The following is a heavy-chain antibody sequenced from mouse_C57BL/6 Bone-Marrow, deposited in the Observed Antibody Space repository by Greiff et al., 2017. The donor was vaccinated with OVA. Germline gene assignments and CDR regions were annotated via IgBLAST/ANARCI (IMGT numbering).Heavy chain of an antibody. J-gene: IGHJ3*01. CDR2: ISYDGSN. V-gene: IGHV3-6*01. Sequence: EVKLMESGPGLVKPSQSLSLTCSVTGYSITSGYYWNWIRQFPGNKLEWMGYISYDGSNNYNPSLKNRISITRDTSKNQFFLKLNSVTTEDTATYYCARLEYDYDWFAYWGQGTLVTVSA. CDR3: ARLEYDYDWFAY. CDR1: GYSITSGYY. D-gene: IGHD2-4*01.